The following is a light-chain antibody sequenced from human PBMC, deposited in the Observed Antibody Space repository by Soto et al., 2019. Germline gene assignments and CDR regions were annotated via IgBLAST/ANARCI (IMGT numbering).Light chain of an antibody. Sequence: DIQMTQSPSSVSASVGDRVNITCRASQGIRRWLAWYQQKTGKDPKLLIYAASSLQSGVPSRFSGSGSGTDFTLTISSLQPEDFATYYCQQANSFPHTFGQGTRLEIK. CDR2: AAS. CDR1: QGIRRW. V-gene: IGKV1-12*01. J-gene: IGKJ5*01. CDR3: QQANSFPHT.